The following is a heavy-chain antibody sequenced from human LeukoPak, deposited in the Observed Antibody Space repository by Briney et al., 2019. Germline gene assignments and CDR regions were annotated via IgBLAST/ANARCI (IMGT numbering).Heavy chain of an antibody. D-gene: IGHD5-18*01. V-gene: IGHV4-39*01. CDR3: ARSTDDGYSYGHDY. CDR1: GGSISSSSYY. J-gene: IGHJ4*02. Sequence: PSETLSLTCTVSGGSISSSSYYWGWIRQPPGKGREWIGSIYYSGSTYYNPSLKSRVTISVDTSKNQFSLKLSSVTAADTAVHYCARSTDDGYSYGHDYWGQGTLVTVSS. CDR2: IYYSGST.